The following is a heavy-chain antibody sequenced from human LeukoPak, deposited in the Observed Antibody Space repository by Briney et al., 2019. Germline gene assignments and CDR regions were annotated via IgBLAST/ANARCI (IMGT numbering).Heavy chain of an antibody. J-gene: IGHJ4*02. Sequence: ASVKVSCKASGYTFTSYGISWVRQAPGQGLEWMGWISAYNGNTNYAQKLQGRVTMTTDTSTSTAYMELRSLRSDDTAVYYCARAPGVVPAGIFDYWGQGTLVTVSS. CDR3: ARAPGVVPAGIFDY. V-gene: IGHV1-18*01. CDR1: GYTFTSYG. D-gene: IGHD2-2*01. CDR2: ISAYNGNT.